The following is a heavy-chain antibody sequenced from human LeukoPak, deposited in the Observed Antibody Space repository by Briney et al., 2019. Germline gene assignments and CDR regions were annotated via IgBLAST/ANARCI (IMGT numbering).Heavy chain of an antibody. V-gene: IGHV4-4*07. CDR2: VYTSGSP. D-gene: IGHD6-19*01. Sequence: PSETLSLTCTVSGASITDYSGSWIRQPAGKGLEWIGRVYTSGSPNYNPSLKGRVAMSVDTSKKQFSLEVRSVTAADTALYYCARVSAITLAAFDFWGQGILVTVSS. CDR3: ARVSAITLAAFDF. J-gene: IGHJ4*02. CDR1: GASITDYS.